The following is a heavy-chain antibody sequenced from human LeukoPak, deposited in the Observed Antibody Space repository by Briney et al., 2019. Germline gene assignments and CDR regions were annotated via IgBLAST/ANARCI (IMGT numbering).Heavy chain of an antibody. CDR3: ARGRIQLWTYDY. Sequence: SETLSLTCTVSGDSFRSYYWSWIRQPPGKGLEWIGYIYYSGSTNYNPSLKSRVTISVDTSKNQFSLKLSSVTAADTAVYYCARGRIQLWTYDYWGQGTLVTVSS. D-gene: IGHD5-18*01. CDR2: IYYSGST. CDR1: GDSFRSYY. J-gene: IGHJ4*02. V-gene: IGHV4-59*01.